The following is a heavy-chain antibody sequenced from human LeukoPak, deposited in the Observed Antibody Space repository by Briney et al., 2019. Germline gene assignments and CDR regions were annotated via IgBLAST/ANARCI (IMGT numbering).Heavy chain of an antibody. CDR2: ISSSGSTI. D-gene: IGHD2-15*01. CDR3: ARVAPRGAFDI. V-gene: IGHV3-48*03. CDR1: GFTFSSYE. J-gene: IGHJ3*02. Sequence: GGSLRLSCAASGFTFSSYEMNWVRQAPGKGLEWVSYISSSGSTIYYADSVKGRFTISRDNAKNSLYLQMNSLRAEDTAVYYCARVAPRGAFDIRGQGTMVTISS.